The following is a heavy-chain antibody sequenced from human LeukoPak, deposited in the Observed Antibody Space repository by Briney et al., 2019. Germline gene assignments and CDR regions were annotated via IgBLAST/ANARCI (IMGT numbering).Heavy chain of an antibody. D-gene: IGHD3-10*01. V-gene: IGHV4-34*01. CDR1: GGSFSGYY. J-gene: IGHJ4*02. CDR2: INHSGST. CDR3: ARGNYYGSGSSKIRKYYFDY. Sequence: SETLSLTCAVYGGSFSGYYWGWIRQPPGKGLEWIGEINHSGSTNYNPSLKSRVTISVDTSKNQFSLKLSSVTAADTAVYYCARGNYYGSGSSKIRKYYFDYWGQGTLVTVSS.